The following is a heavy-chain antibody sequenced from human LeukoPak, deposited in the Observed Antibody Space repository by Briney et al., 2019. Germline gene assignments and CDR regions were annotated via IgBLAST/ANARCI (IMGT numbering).Heavy chain of an antibody. V-gene: IGHV3-20*04. CDR2: INWNGGST. J-gene: IGHJ4*02. CDR3: ARSHGYCSCTSCYPFRGDYFDY. D-gene: IGHD2-2*03. Sequence: GGSLRLSCAASGFTFDDYGMSWVRQAPGKGLEWVSGINWNGGSTGYADSVKGRFTISRDNAKNSLYLQMNSLRAEDTALYYCARSHGYCSCTSCYPFRGDYFDYWGQGTLVTVSS. CDR1: GFTFDDYG.